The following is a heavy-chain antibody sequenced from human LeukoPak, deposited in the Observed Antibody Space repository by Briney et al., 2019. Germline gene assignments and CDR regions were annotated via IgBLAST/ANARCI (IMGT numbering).Heavy chain of an antibody. CDR3: ARQSTSAVDSSSWYYFDY. V-gene: IGHV4-59*08. Sequence: SETLSLTCTVSGGSISSYYWSWIRQPPGKGLEWIGYIYYSGSTNYNPSLKSRVTISVDTSKNQFSLKLSSVTAADTAVYYCARQSTSAVDSSSWYYFDYWGQGTLVTVSS. D-gene: IGHD6-13*01. CDR2: IYYSGST. J-gene: IGHJ4*02. CDR1: GGSISSYY.